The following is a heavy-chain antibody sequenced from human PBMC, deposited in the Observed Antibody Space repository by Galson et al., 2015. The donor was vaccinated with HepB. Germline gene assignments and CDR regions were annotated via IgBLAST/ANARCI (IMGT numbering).Heavy chain of an antibody. V-gene: IGHV3-15*01. Sequence: SLRLSCAASGFTFSNAWMSWVRQAPGKGLEWVGRIKSKTDGGTTDYAAPVKGRFTISRDDSEYTLYLEMNSLKTEDTAVYYCTTEDYNDSTGHPNDAFDIWGQGTMVTVSS. CDR3: TTEDYNDSTGHPNDAFDI. D-gene: IGHD3-22*01. J-gene: IGHJ3*02. CDR1: GFTFSNAW. CDR2: IKSKTDGGTT.